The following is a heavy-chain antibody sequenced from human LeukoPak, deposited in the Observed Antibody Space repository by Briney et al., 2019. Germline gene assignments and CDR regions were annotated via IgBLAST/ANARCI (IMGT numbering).Heavy chain of an antibody. CDR1: GFISSNYG. CDR3: ANQLEWLLYMDV. J-gene: IGHJ6*03. V-gene: IGHV3-30*02. CDR2: IRYDGSEK. D-gene: IGHD3-3*01. Sequence: GGSLRLSCAASGFISSNYGMHWVRQAPGKGLEWVAFIRYDGSEKYYEDSVKGRFTISRDNSKNTLYLQMKSLRAEDTAVYYCANQLEWLLYMDVWGKGTTVTVSS.